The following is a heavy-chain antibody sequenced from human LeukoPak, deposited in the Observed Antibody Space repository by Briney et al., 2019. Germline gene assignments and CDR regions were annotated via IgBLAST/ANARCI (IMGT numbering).Heavy chain of an antibody. V-gene: IGHV3-23*01. CDR3: AKAIDYYDSSGYLVGAFDI. D-gene: IGHD3-22*01. CDR1: GFTFSSYA. CDR2: ISGSGGST. Sequence: GGSLRLSCAASGFTFSSYAMSWVRQAPGKGLEWVSAISGSGGSTYYADSVKGRFTISRDNSKNTLYLQMNSLRAEDTAVYYCAKAIDYYDSSGYLVGAFDIWGQGTTVIVSS. J-gene: IGHJ3*02.